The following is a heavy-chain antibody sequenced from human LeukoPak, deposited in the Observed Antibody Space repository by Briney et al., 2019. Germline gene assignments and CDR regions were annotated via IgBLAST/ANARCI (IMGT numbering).Heavy chain of an antibody. CDR1: GFTFSNAW. CDR3: TTLAEITWDY. V-gene: IGHV3-15*01. D-gene: IGHD5-24*01. Sequence: GGSLRLSCAASGFTFSNAWMSWVRQAPGKGLEWVGRIKSKTDGGRTDYAAPIKGRFTISRDDSKNTLYLQMNSLKTEDTAVYYCTTLAEITWDYWGQGTLVTVSS. J-gene: IGHJ4*02. CDR2: IKSKTDGGRT.